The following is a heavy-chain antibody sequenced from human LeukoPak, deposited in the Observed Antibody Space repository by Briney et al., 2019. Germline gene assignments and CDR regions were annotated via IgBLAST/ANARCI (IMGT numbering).Heavy chain of an antibody. D-gene: IGHD6-19*01. CDR2: IYPGDSDT. V-gene: IGHV5-51*01. Sequence: GESLKISCRGSGYSFASHWIAWVRQMPGKGLEWMGIIYPGDSDTRYSPSFEGQITISADKSITTASLQWSSLKASDTATYYCARMQLSGIAVAGLDYWGQGTLVTVSS. CDR3: ARMQLSGIAVAGLDY. CDR1: GYSFASHW. J-gene: IGHJ4*02.